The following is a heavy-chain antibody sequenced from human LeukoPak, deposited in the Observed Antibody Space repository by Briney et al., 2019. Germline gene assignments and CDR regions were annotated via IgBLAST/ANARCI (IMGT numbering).Heavy chain of an antibody. V-gene: IGHV4-34*01. D-gene: IGHD6-13*01. J-gene: IGHJ4*02. CDR2: INHRRST. Sequence: PSKTLSLTCGVRGGSFSDYYWVWTRQPPGKGLDWIGEINHRRSTKYNPSLKSRVTISVDTSKNQFSLTLSSVTAADTAVYYCARVGAYSSSWYRFYYFDYWGQGTPVTVSS. CDR3: ARVGAYSSSWYRFYYFDY. CDR1: GGSFSDYY.